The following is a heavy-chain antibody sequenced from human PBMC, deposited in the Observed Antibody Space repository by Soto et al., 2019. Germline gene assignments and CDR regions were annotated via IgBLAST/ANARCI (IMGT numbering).Heavy chain of an antibody. CDR3: AKRPNYGDYWFDP. D-gene: IGHD4-17*01. J-gene: IGHJ5*02. CDR1: GFTFSSYA. V-gene: IGHV3-23*01. CDR2: ISGSGGST. Sequence: EVQLLESGGGLVQPGGSLRLSCAASGFTFSSYAMSWVRQAPGKGLEWVSAISGSGGSTYYADSVKGRFTISRDNSKSTLYLQMSSLRAEDTAVYYCAKRPNYGDYWFDPWGQGTLVTVCS.